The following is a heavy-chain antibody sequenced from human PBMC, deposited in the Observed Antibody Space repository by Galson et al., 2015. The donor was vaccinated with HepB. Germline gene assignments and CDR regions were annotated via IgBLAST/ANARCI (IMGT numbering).Heavy chain of an antibody. CDR1: GFTFSNYG. CDR2: ISASGGST. CDR3: ARANGSGALYFFDY. D-gene: IGHD3-10*01. V-gene: IGHV3-23*01. J-gene: IGHJ4*02. Sequence: SLRLSCAASGFTFSNYGMSWVRQAPGKGLEWVSTISASGGSTYYADSVKGRFTVSRDSSKNTLYLQMNSLRAEDTAVYYCARANGSGALYFFDYWGQGTLVTVSS.